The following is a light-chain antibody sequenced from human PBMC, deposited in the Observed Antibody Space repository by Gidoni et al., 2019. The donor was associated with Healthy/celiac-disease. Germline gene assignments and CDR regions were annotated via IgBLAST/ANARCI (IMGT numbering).Light chain of an antibody. CDR3: LQALQTPRT. CDR1: QSRLHSNGYNY. J-gene: IGKJ1*01. Sequence: DTVMTQSTLSLRVTPGEPASISSRSSQSRLHSNGYNYLDWYLQKPGQSPQLLIYLGSNRACGVPARFSGSGSGTDFTLKISRVEAEDVGVYYCLQALQTPRTFGQGTKVEIK. V-gene: IGKV2-28*01. CDR2: LGS.